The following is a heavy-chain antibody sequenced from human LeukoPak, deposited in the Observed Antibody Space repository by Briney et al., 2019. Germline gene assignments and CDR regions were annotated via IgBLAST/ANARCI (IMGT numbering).Heavy chain of an antibody. CDR3: ARSPDYYDSSGYYYEGYFDY. CDR2: INHSGST. J-gene: IGHJ4*02. V-gene: IGHV4-34*01. Sequence: SETLSLTCAVYGGSFSGYYWSWIRQPPGKGLEWIGEINHSGSTNYNPSLKSRVTISVDTSKNQFSLKLSSVTAADTAVYYCARSPDYYDSSGYYYEGYFDYWGQGTLVTVSS. CDR1: GGSFSGYY. D-gene: IGHD3-22*01.